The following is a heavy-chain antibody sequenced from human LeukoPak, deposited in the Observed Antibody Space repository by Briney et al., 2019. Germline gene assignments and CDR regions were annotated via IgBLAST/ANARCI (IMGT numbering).Heavy chain of an antibody. D-gene: IGHD4-17*01. CDR3: ARQDLRNFDY. Sequence: MXWVRQAPGQGLEWMGWINPNTDDTKYAQKFQGRVTMTRHTSITTVYMEVSSLTSDDTAIYYCARQDLRNFDYWGQGTLVTVSS. V-gene: IGHV1-2*02. J-gene: IGHJ4*02. CDR2: INPNTDDT.